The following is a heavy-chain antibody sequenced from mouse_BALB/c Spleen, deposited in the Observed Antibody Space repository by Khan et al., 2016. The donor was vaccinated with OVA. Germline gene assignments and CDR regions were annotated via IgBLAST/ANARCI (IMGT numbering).Heavy chain of an antibody. CDR3: ARSNYYGSGLYAMDY. CDR1: GYTFTSYW. Sequence: DLVKPGASVKLSCKASGYTFTSYWINWIKQRPGQGLEWIGRIAPGSGSTSYTEMFKSEATLTVDTSSSTAYIQLSSLSSEDSAIYLCARSNYYGSGLYAMDYWGQGTSVTVS. J-gene: IGHJ4*01. V-gene: IGHV1S41*01. CDR2: IAPGSGST. D-gene: IGHD1-1*01.